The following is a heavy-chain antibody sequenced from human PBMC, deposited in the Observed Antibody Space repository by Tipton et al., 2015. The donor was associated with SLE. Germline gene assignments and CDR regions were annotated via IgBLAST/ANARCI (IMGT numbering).Heavy chain of an antibody. CDR1: GYTFTSYD. V-gene: IGHV1-8*01. CDR3: ARDPRGTDARYTYGGTTKTDWYCRL. J-gene: IGHJ2*01. D-gene: IGHD5-18*01. Sequence: QVQLVQSGPEVKKPGASVKVSCKASGYTFTSYDINWVRQATGQGLEWMGWMNPNSGNTGYAQKFQGRVTMTRNTSISTAYMELSSLRSKDTAVYYCARDPRGTDARYTYGGTTKTDWYCRLLVRGTLVTGST. CDR2: MNPNSGNT.